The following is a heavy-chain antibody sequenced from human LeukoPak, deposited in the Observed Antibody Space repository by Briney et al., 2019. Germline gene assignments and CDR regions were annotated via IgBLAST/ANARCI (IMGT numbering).Heavy chain of an antibody. V-gene: IGHV4-34*01. J-gene: IGHJ4*02. CDR1: GGSSSPYY. CDR3: ARGGFYCGGDCYVDY. CDR2: INHSGST. Sequence: PSETLSLTCAVYGGSSSPYYWSWIRQPPGKGREWIGEINHSGSTNYNPSLKSRVTISVDTSKNQFSLRLSSVTAADTAVYYCARGGFYCGGDCYVDYWGQGTLVTVSS. D-gene: IGHD2-21*02.